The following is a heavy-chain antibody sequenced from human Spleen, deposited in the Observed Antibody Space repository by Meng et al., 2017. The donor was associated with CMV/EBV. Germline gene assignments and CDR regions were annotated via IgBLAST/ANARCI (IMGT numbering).Heavy chain of an antibody. J-gene: IGHJ4*02. CDR3: AKGYSSSRGRFDY. V-gene: IGHV3-23*01. CDR2: ISGSGGST. Sequence: GESLKISCAASGFTFSSYAMSWVRQATGEGLEWVSAISGSGGSTYYADSVKGRFTISRENSKNTLYLQMNSLRAEDTAVYYCAKGYSSSRGRFDYWGQGTLVTVSS. CDR1: GFTFSSYA. D-gene: IGHD6-13*01.